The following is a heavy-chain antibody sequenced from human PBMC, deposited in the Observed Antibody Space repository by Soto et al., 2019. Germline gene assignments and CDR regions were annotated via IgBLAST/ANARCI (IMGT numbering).Heavy chain of an antibody. Sequence: GASVKVSCKASGYTFSNYGISWVRQGPGQGLEWMGWISGCNGNTHYEEKYQDRIKITTDTSTSTTYLELRSLRSDDTAVYFCAREPGCGFGYSYAFGMDVWGQGTTVTVSS. J-gene: IGHJ6*02. CDR1: GYTFSNYG. D-gene: IGHD5-18*01. CDR3: AREPGCGFGYSYAFGMDV. CDR2: ISGCNGNT. V-gene: IGHV1-18*01.